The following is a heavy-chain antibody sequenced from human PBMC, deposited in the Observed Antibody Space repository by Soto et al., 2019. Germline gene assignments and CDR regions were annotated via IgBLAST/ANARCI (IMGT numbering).Heavy chain of an antibody. J-gene: IGHJ4*02. CDR3: ARETDFCSGLTDY. V-gene: IGHV3-74*01. D-gene: IGHD2-15*01. Sequence: EVQLVESGGGLVQPGGSLRLSCSASGFSFSRYWMHWVRQVPGKGLQWVSRINSDGTTTDYWDSVKGRFTVSRDNGKSTLYLQMNSLRVEDTSVYYCARETDFCSGLTDYWGQGTLVTVSS. CDR2: INSDGTTT. CDR1: GFSFSRYW.